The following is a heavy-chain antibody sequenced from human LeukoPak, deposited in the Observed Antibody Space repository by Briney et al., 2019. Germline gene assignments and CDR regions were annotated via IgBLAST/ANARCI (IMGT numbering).Heavy chain of an antibody. Sequence: GGSLRLSRAASGFTFSSYAMSWVRQAPGKGLEWVSDISGSGGSTYYADSVKGRFTISRDNSKNTLYLQMNSLRAEDTAVYYCAKRLLPYYYDSNGFFDYWGQGTLVTVSS. CDR1: GFTFSSYA. CDR2: ISGSGGST. CDR3: AKRLLPYYYDSNGFFDY. D-gene: IGHD3-22*01. V-gene: IGHV3-23*01. J-gene: IGHJ4*02.